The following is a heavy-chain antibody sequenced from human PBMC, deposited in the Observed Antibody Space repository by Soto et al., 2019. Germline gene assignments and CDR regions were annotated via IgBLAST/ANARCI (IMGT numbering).Heavy chain of an antibody. CDR2: ISWNSGSI. D-gene: IGHD4-17*01. V-gene: IGHV3-9*01. J-gene: IGHJ4*02. CDR1: GFTFDDYA. Sequence: EVQLVESGGGLVQPGRSLRLSCAASGFTFDDYAMHWVRQAPGKGLEWVSGISWNSGSIGYADSVKGRFTISRDNAKNSLYLQMNSLRAEDTALYYCAKGVSGEYGPYYFDYWGQGTLVTVSS. CDR3: AKGVSGEYGPYYFDY.